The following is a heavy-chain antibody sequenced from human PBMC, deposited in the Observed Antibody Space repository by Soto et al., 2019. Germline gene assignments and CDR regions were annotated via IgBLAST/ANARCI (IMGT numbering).Heavy chain of an antibody. D-gene: IGHD6-13*01. V-gene: IGHV3-23*01. CDR2: ISGSGGVT. J-gene: IGHJ6*02. CDR3: AKSRRGYSSFDMDV. Sequence: EVQLLESGGGLVQPGGSLRLSCAASGFTFSSYAVSWVRQAPGKGLEWVSTISGSGGVTYYADSVKGRFTISRDNSKNALYLQMYCLRAEDTALYYWAKSRRGYSSFDMDVWGQGPTVTVAS. CDR1: GFTFSSYA.